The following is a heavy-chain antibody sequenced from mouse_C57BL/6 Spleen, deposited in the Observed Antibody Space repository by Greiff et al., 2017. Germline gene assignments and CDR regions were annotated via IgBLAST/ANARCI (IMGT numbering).Heavy chain of an antibody. J-gene: IGHJ3*01. CDR1: GFNITDDY. Sequence: EVQLQESGAELVRPGASVKLSCTASGFNITDDYMHWVKQRPEQGLEWIGWIDPANGDTEYASKFQGKATITADTSSNTAYLQLSSLTSEDTAVYYCTARGAYWGQGTLVTVSA. CDR3: TARGAY. CDR2: IDPANGDT. V-gene: IGHV14-4*01.